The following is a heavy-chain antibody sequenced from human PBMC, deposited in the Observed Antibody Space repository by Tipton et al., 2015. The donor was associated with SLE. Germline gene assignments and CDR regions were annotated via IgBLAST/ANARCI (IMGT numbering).Heavy chain of an antibody. J-gene: IGHJ6*02. CDR2: IYSGGGST. Sequence: SLRLSCAASGFPFSSYAMSWVRQAPGKGLEWVSLIYSGGGSTYYADSVKGRFTISRDNSKNTLYLQMNSLRAEDTAVYYCAKDTGYSGYYGMDVWGQGTTVTVSS. D-gene: IGHD5-12*01. CDR1: GFPFSSYA. CDR3: AKDTGYSGYYGMDV. V-gene: IGHV3-23*03.